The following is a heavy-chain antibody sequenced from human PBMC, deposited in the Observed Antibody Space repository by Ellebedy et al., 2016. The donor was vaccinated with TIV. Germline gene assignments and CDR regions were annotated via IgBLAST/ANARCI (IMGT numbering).Heavy chain of an antibody. D-gene: IGHD3-10*01. CDR2: TLYRSQWYF. V-gene: IGHV6-1*01. Sequence: SETLSLXCAISGDSVSSNSAAWNWIRQSPSRGLEWLGRTLYRSQWYFDYADSVKSRITISPDTSKNQFSLQLNSVTPEDTAVYYCAREAYYGSGKPNPLAYWGQGTLVTVSS. CDR3: AREAYYGSGKPNPLAY. J-gene: IGHJ4*02. CDR1: GDSVSSNSAA.